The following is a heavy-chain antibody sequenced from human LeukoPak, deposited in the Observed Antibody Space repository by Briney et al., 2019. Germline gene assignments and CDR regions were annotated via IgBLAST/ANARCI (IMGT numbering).Heavy chain of an antibody. CDR1: GYTFTGYY. Sequence: ASVKVSCKASGYTFTGYYIHWVRQAPGQGLEWMGWINPKSGGANYAQKFQGRVTMTRDTSISTAYMELSRLRSVDTAVYYCARDSLRAAGIDYWGQGTLVTVSS. V-gene: IGHV1-2*02. CDR3: ARDSLRAAGIDY. CDR2: INPKSGGA. D-gene: IGHD6-13*01. J-gene: IGHJ4*02.